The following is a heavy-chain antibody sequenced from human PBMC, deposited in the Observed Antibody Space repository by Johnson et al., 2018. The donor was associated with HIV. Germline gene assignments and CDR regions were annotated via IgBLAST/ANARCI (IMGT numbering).Heavy chain of an antibody. CDR1: GFTFSSYA. D-gene: IGHD1-26*01. J-gene: IGHJ3*02. Sequence: VLLLESGGGVVQPGRSLRLSCAASGFTFSSYAMHWVRQAPGKGLEWVAVISYDGSNKYYADSVKGRFTISRDNSKNTLYLQMNSLRAEDTAVYYCAKVGIVGATTGAFDIWGQGTMVTVSS. V-gene: IGHV3-30*04. CDR2: ISYDGSNK. CDR3: AKVGIVGATTGAFDI.